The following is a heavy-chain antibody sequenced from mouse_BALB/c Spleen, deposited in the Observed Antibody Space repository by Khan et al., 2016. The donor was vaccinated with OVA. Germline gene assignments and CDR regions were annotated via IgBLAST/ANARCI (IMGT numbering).Heavy chain of an antibody. CDR1: GFNIKDTY. J-gene: IGHJ3*01. CDR3: VTDSGFAQ. CDR2: IDPANGSA. Sequence: VQLKQSGAELVKPGASVKLSCTASGFNIKDTYMHWVKERPEQGLEWIGRIDPANGSAKYDPKFQGKATITADTSSNTVYLQFSSLTSEDTAVYYCVTDSGFAQWGQGTLVTVSA. V-gene: IGHV14-3*02.